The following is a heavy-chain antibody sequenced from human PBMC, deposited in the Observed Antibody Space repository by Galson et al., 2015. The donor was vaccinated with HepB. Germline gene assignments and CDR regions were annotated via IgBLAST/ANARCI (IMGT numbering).Heavy chain of an antibody. D-gene: IGHD2-15*01. CDR3: ARGPYCSGGSCNNWFDP. CDR2: INTNTGNP. Sequence: SVKVSCKASGYTFTSYAMNWVRQAPGQGLEWMGWINTNTGNPTYAQGFTGRFVFSLDTSVSTAYLQISSLKAEDTAVYYCARGPYCSGGSCNNWFDPWGQGTLVTVSS. CDR1: GYTFTSYA. J-gene: IGHJ5*02. V-gene: IGHV7-4-1*02.